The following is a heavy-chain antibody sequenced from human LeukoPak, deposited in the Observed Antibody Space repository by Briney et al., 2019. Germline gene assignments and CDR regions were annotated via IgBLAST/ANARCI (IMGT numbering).Heavy chain of an antibody. D-gene: IGHD4-17*01. Sequence: GASVKVSCKASGYTFTGYYMHWVRQAPGQGLEWMGWINPNSGGTNYAQKFQGRVTMTRDTSISTAYMELSRLRSDDTAVYYCARDSDYGESAFDIWGQGTMVTVPS. J-gene: IGHJ3*02. CDR2: INPNSGGT. CDR1: GYTFTGYY. V-gene: IGHV1-2*02. CDR3: ARDSDYGESAFDI.